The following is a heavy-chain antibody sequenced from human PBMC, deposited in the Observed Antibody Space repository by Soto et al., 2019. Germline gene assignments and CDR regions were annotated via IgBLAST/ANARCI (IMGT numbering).Heavy chain of an antibody. CDR2: INGYNGNT. D-gene: IGHD3-16*01. V-gene: IGHV1-18*01. CDR3: ARRGDVPYCYYGMDV. J-gene: IGHJ6*02. CDR1: GYTFSTYG. Sequence: QVQLVQSGAEVKKPGASVKVSCKASGYTFSTYGISWVRQAPGQGLEWMGWINGYNGNTNYAPKLQGRITMTTDTSTTTADMEVRSLRSDDTAVYYCARRGDVPYCYYGMDVWGQGTTVTVSS.